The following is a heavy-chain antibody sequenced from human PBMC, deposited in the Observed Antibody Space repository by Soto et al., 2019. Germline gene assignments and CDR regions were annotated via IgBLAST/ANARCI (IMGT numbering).Heavy chain of an antibody. D-gene: IGHD6-13*01. J-gene: IGHJ4*02. CDR1: GGSFNNYA. Sequence: QVQLVQSGAEVKKPGSSVKVSCKASGGSFNNYAVTWVRQAPGQGLEWMGGIIPSSGTPNYAQRFQGRVTITADESTSTVSMELSSLRSEDTALYYCASSYGTSWYGDYWGQGTLVTDSS. CDR3: ASSYGTSWYGDY. CDR2: IIPSSGTP. V-gene: IGHV1-69*01.